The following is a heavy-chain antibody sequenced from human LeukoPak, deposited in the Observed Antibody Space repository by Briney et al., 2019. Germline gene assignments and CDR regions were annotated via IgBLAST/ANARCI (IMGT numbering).Heavy chain of an antibody. J-gene: IGHJ4*02. CDR2: IGSKAYGGAT. CDR1: GFTFCDFT. CDR3: TRTIQDLYGTDYYFDY. V-gene: IGHV3-49*03. Sequence: GGSLRLSCAASGFTFCDFTMSWFRQAPGKGLEWVGFIGSKAYGGATKYAASMKDRFIISRDDSKSIAYLQMNSLKAEDTAVYYCTRTIQDLYGTDYYFDYWGQGTLVTVSS. D-gene: IGHD4-17*01.